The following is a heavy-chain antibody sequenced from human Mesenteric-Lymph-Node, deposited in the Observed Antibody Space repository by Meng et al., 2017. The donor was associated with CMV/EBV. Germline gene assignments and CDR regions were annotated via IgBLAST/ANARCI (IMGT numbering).Heavy chain of an antibody. V-gene: IGHV4-61*01. CDR2: VYHSGSV. Sequence: SETLSLTCTVSGDSGISGTYYWSWIRQSPGERPVCIGYVYHSGSVSYNPSFKSRVTISVDTSKNQFSLKLKSVTSADTAVYYCARTPITGTPFYFDYWGQGTLVTVSS. D-gene: IGHD1-20*01. J-gene: IGHJ4*02. CDR3: ARTPITGTPFYFDY. CDR1: GDSGISGTYY.